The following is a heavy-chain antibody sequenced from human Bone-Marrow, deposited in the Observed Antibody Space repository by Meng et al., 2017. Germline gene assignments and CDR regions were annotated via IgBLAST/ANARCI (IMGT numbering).Heavy chain of an antibody. CDR2: INHSGST. D-gene: IGHD4-11*01. J-gene: IGHJ4*02. V-gene: IGHV4-34*01. CDR1: GGSFIDYY. Sequence: QGHLQQWAAELLKPSSPLSLPCVVPGGSFIDYYWSWIRQPPGKGLGWIGEINHSGSTNYNPSLESRATISVDTSQNNLSLKLSSVTAADSAVYYCARGPTTMAHDFDYWGQGTLVTVSS. CDR3: ARGPTTMAHDFDY.